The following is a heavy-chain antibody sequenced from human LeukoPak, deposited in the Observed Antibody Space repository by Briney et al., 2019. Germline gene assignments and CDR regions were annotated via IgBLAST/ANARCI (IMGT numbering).Heavy chain of an antibody. CDR1: GFTFSSYA. CDR3: ARERGGPYDYIWGSYYNWFDP. J-gene: IGHJ5*02. CDR2: ISGSGGST. Sequence: GGSLRLSCAASGFTFSSYAMSWVRQAPGKGLEWVSAISGSGGSTYYADSVKGRFTISRDNSKNTLYLQMNSLRAEDTAVYYCARERGGPYDYIWGSYYNWFDPWGQGTLVTVSS. D-gene: IGHD3-16*01. V-gene: IGHV3-23*01.